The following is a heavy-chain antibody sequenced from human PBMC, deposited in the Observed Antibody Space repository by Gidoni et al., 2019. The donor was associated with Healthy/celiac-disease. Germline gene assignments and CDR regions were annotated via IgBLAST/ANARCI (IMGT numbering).Heavy chain of an antibody. Sequence: QVQRVQSGAEGKKPGTSVKVCCKTSGGTFSSYAISWERQAPGQGLEWMGGIPPIFGTANCAQKFQGRVTITADESTSTAYMELSSLRSEDTAVYYCASRGLDDAVDIWGQGTMVTVSS. CDR3: ASRGLDDAVDI. CDR2: IPPIFGTA. J-gene: IGHJ3*02. V-gene: IGHV1-69*01. D-gene: IGHD5-12*01. CDR1: GGTFSSYA.